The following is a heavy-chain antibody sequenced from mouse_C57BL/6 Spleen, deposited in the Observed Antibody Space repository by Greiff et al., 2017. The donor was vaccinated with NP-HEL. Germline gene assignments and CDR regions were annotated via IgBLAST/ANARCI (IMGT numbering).Heavy chain of an antibody. V-gene: IGHV1-69*01. J-gene: IGHJ2*01. CDR3: ARRRDQGYFDY. CDR2: IDPSDSYT. Sequence: QVQLQQSGAELVMPGASVKLSCKASGYTFTSYWMHWVKQRPGQGLEWIGEIDPSDSYTNYNQKFKGKSTLTVDKSSSTAYMQLSSLTSEDSAVYYCARRRDQGYFDYWGQGTTLTVSS. D-gene: IGHD3-3*01. CDR1: GYTFTSYW.